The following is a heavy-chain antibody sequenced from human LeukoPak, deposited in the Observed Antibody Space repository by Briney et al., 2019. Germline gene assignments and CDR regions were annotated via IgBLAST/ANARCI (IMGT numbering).Heavy chain of an antibody. J-gene: IGHJ4*02. D-gene: IGHD6-13*01. CDR1: GFTFSSYA. CDR3: ARSSSWPYFDY. CDR2: ISYDGSNK. Sequence: GGSLRLSCAASGFTFSSYAMHWVRQAPGKGLEWVAVISYDGSNKYYADSVKGRFTISRDNSKNTLYPQMNSLRAEDTAVYYCARSSSWPYFDYWGQGTLVTVSS. V-gene: IGHV3-30-3*01.